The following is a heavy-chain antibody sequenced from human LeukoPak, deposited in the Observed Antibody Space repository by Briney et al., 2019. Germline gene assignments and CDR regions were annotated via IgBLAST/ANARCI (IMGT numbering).Heavy chain of an antibody. V-gene: IGHV3-30*04. CDR2: ISYDGSNK. CDR1: GFTFSSYA. D-gene: IGHD3-3*01. J-gene: IGHJ6*02. CDR3: AKDSLITIFGVVFSYYYGMDV. Sequence: GGSLRLSCAASGFTFSSYAMRWVRQAPGKGLEWVAVISYDGSNKYYADSVKGRFTISRDNSKNTLYLQMNSLRAEDTAVYYCAKDSLITIFGVVFSYYYGMDVWGQGTTVTVSS.